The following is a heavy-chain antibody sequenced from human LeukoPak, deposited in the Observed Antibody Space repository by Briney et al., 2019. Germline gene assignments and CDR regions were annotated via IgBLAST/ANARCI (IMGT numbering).Heavy chain of an antibody. J-gene: IGHJ6*02. D-gene: IGHD4-17*01. CDR2: INHSGST. V-gene: IGHV4-34*01. CDR1: GGSFSGYY. Sequence: PSETLSLTCAVYGGSFSGYYWSWIRQPPGKGLEWIGEINHSGSTNYNPSLKSRVTISVDTSKNQFSLKLSSVTAADTAVYYCARGPVTNYYYYGMDVWGQGTTVTVSS. CDR3: ARGPVTNYYYYGMDV.